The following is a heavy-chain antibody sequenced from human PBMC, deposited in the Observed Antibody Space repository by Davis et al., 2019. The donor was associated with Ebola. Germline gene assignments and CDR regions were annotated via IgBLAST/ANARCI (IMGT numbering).Heavy chain of an antibody. CDR2: ISSSSSTI. CDR1: GFTFSSYS. CDR3: AKDPLGHTGENDY. V-gene: IGHV3-48*01. D-gene: IGHD2-8*02. J-gene: IGHJ4*02. Sequence: GESLKISCAASGFTFSSYSMNWVRQAPGKGLEWVSYISSSSSTIYYADSVKGRFTISRDNSKNTLYLQMSSLRTDDTAVYYCAKDPLGHTGENDYWGQGTLVAVSS.